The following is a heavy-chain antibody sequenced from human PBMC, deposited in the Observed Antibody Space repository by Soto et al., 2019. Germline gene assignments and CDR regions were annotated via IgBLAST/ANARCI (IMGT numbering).Heavy chain of an antibody. J-gene: IGHJ6*02. CDR2: ISGSGGST. CDR3: AKIIMDSSGWYPPEYYYYGMDV. D-gene: IGHD6-19*01. V-gene: IGHV3-23*01. Sequence: QPGGSLRLSCAASGFTFSSYAMSWVRQAPGKGLEWVSAISGSGGSTYYADSVKGRFTISRDNSKNTLYLQMNSLRAEDTAVYYCAKIIMDSSGWYPPEYYYYGMDVWGQGTTVTVSS. CDR1: GFTFSSYA.